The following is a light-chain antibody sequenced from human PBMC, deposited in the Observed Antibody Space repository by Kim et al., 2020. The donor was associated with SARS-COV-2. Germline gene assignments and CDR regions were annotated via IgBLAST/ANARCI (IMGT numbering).Light chain of an antibody. CDR2: AAS. CDR1: QGISSY. CDR3: QQLTRYT. Sequence: DIKLTQSPSFLSASVGDRVTITCRASQGISSYLAWYQQKPGKAPKLLIYAASTLQSGVPSRFSGSGSGTEFTLTISSLQPEDFATYYCQQLTRYTFGQGTKLEI. J-gene: IGKJ2*01. V-gene: IGKV1-9*01.